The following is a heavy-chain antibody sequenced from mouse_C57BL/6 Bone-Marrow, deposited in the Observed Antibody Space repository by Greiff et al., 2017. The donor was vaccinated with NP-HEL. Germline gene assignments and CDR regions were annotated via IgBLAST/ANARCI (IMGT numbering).Heavy chain of an antibody. CDR2: IDPENGDT. V-gene: IGHV14-4*01. J-gene: IGHJ2*01. D-gene: IGHD1-1*01. CDR1: GFNFKDDY. Sequence: VQLQQSGAELVRPGASVKLSCTASGFNFKDDYMHWVKQRPEQGLEWIGWIDPENGDTEYASKFQGKATITADTSSNTAYLQLSSLTSEDTAVYCCTTHDGSSLDYWGQGTTLTVSA. CDR3: TTHDGSSLDY.